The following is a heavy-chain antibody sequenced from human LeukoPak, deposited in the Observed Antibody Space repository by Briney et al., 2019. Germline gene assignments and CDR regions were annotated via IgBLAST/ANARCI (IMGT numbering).Heavy chain of an antibody. V-gene: IGHV3-23*01. D-gene: IGHD6-13*01. CDR1: GFTFSSYA. CDR3: AKRLVEQQVPYYYGMGV. Sequence: GGFLRLSCAASGFTFSSYAMSWVRQAPGKGLEWVSAISGSGGSTYYADSVKGRFTISRDNSKNTLYLQMNSLRAEDTAVYYCAKRLVEQQVPYYYGMGVWGQGTTVTVSS. CDR2: ISGSGGST. J-gene: IGHJ6*02.